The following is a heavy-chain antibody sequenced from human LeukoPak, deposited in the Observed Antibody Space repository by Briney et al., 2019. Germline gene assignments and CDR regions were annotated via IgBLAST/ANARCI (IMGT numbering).Heavy chain of an antibody. V-gene: IGHV4-34*01. D-gene: IGHD4-23*01. J-gene: IGHJ4*02. Sequence: PSETLSLTCAVYGGSFSGYYWSWIRQPPGKGLEWIGEINHSGSTNYNPSLKSRVTISVDTSKNQFSLKLSSVTAADTAVYYCAREAVVTSRAPFDYWGQGTLVTVSS. CDR3: AREAVVTSRAPFDY. CDR2: INHSGST. CDR1: GGSFSGYY.